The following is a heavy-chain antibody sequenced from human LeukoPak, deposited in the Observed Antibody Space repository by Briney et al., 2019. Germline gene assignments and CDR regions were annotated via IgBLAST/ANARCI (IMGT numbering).Heavy chain of an antibody. CDR3: AREAEYYYDSSGYYYYFDY. J-gene: IGHJ4*02. D-gene: IGHD3-22*01. V-gene: IGHV4-59*01. CDR1: GGSISSYY. CDR2: IYYSGST. Sequence: PSETLSLTCTVSGGSISSYYWSWIRQPPGKGLEWIGYIYYSGSTNYNPSLKSRVTISVDTSKNQFSLKLSSVTAADTAVYYCAREAEYYYDSSGYYYYFDYWGQGTLVTVSS.